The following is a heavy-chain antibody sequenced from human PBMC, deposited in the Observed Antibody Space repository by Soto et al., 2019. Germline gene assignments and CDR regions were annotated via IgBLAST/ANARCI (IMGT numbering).Heavy chain of an antibody. D-gene: IGHD3-16*01. CDR2: INTDNGNT. V-gene: IGHV1-3*04. CDR3: ARSRVRGGYYFDY. CDR1: GYTFTTYA. Sequence: QVQVVQSGAEVKKPGASVTVSCKASGYTFTTYAIHWVRQAPGQSLEWMGWINTDNGNTYYSQKMQARGTITRDTSASTAYMELSRLRSEDTAVYYCARSRVRGGYYFDYWGQGALVTVSS. J-gene: IGHJ4*02.